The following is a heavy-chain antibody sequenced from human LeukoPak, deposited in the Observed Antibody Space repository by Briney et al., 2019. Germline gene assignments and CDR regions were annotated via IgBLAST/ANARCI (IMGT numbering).Heavy chain of an antibody. CDR3: ARDLEVPGGYYYMDV. D-gene: IGHD1-1*01. CDR2: ISGSGGST. V-gene: IGHV3-23*01. CDR1: GFTFSSYG. J-gene: IGHJ6*03. Sequence: GGSLRLSCAASGFTFSSYGMSWVRQAPGKGLEWVSAISGSGGSTYYADSVKGRFTISRDNAKNSLYLQMNSLRAEDTAVYYCARDLEVPGGYYYMDVWGKGTTVTISS.